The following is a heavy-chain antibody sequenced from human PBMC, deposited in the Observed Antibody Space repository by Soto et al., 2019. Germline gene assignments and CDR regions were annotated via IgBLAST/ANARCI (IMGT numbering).Heavy chain of an antibody. CDR3: ARGYGYGPGYFDY. V-gene: IGHV1-2*02. Sequence: ASVKVSCKASGFSFTGYYIHWLRQAPGQGLEWMGWINAHGGVTEYAQKFQGRVTLTRKTSIATAYLTLTSLTSDDTALYYWARGYGYGPGYFDYWGQGTLVTVSS. D-gene: IGHD5-18*01. CDR2: INAHGGVT. CDR1: GFSFTGYY. J-gene: IGHJ4*02.